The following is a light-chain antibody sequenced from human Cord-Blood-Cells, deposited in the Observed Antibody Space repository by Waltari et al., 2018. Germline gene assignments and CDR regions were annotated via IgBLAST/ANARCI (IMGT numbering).Light chain of an antibody. V-gene: IGLV2-14*01. CDR3: SSYTSSSVV. CDR2: DVS. Sequence: QSALTQPASVSGPPGQSITISCTGTSSAVGGYNYVSWYQQHPGKAPKLMIYDVSNRPSGVSNRFSGSKSGNTASLTISGLQAEDEADYYCSSYTSSSVVFGGGTKLTVL. J-gene: IGLJ2*01. CDR1: SSAVGGYNY.